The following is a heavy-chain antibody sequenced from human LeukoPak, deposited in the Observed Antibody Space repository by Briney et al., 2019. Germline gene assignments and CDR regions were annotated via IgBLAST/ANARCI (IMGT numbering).Heavy chain of an antibody. V-gene: IGHV3-30-3*01. CDR3: ATPIVGARVDY. D-gene: IGHD1-26*01. Sequence: GGSLRLSCAASGFTFSSYAMHWVRQAPGMGLEWVAVISYGGSNKYYTDSVKGRFTISRDNSKNTLYLQMNSLRAEDTAVYYCATPIVGARVDYWGQGTLVTVSS. CDR1: GFTFSSYA. J-gene: IGHJ4*02. CDR2: ISYGGSNK.